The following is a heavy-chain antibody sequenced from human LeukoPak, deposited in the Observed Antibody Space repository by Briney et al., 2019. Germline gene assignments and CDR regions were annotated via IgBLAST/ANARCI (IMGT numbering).Heavy chain of an antibody. CDR3: ASHRYNWNYCVFDY. CDR2: IYYSGST. CDR1: GGSISSGGYY. V-gene: IGHV4-31*03. Sequence: SETLSLTCTVSGGSISSGGYYWSWIRQHPGKGLEWIGYIYYSGSTYYNPSLKSRVTISVDTSKNQFSLKLSSVTAADTAVYYCASHRYNWNYCVFDYWGQGTLVTVSS. D-gene: IGHD1-7*01. J-gene: IGHJ4*02.